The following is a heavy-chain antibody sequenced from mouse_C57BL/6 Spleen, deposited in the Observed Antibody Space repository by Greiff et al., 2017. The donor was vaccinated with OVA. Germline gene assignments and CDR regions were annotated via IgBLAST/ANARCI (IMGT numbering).Heavy chain of an antibody. Sequence: QVTLKESGPGILQPSQTLSLTCSFSGFSLSTFGMGVGWIRQPSGKGLEWLAHIWWDDDTYYNPALKSRLTISKDTSKNQVCLKIVKVDTADTATYYCARIGRYDYDGDVWGTGTTVTVSS. D-gene: IGHD2-4*01. V-gene: IGHV8-8*01. CDR3: ARIGRYDYDGDV. CDR2: IWWDDDT. CDR1: GFSLSTFGMG. J-gene: IGHJ1*03.